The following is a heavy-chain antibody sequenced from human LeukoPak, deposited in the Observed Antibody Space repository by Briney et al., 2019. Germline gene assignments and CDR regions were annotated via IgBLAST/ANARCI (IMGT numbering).Heavy chain of an antibody. J-gene: IGHJ4*02. CDR3: ARDLIGLGYYFDY. CDR1: GYTFTSYG. V-gene: IGHV1-18*01. Sequence: GASVKGSCKASGYTFTSYGISWGRQARGQGLEWMGWISAYNGNTNYAQKLQGRVTMTTDTSTSTAYMELRSLRSDDTALYYCARDLIGLGYYFDYWGQGTLVTVSS. CDR2: ISAYNGNT. D-gene: IGHD2-15*01.